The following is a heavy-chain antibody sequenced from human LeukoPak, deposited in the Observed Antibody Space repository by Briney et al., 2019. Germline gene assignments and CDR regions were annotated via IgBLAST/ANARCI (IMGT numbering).Heavy chain of an antibody. Sequence: GGSLRLSCAASGFTFNSYAMYWVRQAPGKGLEWVSGIFGRGGSAHYADSVKGRFTISRDNSKNTVCLQMNSLRAEDTAVYYCAKTTVGYSSGRYPGWPVDCWGQGALVTVSS. V-gene: IGHV3-23*01. J-gene: IGHJ4*02. CDR2: IFGRGGSA. D-gene: IGHD6-19*01. CDR3: AKTTVGYSSGRYPGWPVDC. CDR1: GFTFNSYA.